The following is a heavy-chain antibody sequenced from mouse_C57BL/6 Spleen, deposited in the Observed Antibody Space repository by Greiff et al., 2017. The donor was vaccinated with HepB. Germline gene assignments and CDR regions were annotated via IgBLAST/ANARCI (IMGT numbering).Heavy chain of an antibody. Sequence: EVQLQQSGPELVKPGASVKIPCKASGYTFTDYNMDWVKQSHGKSLEWIGDINPNNGGTIYNQKFKGKATLTVDKSSSTAYMELRSLTSEDTAVYYCARRGDSTMVTTRFAYWGEGTLVTVSA. D-gene: IGHD2-2*01. CDR3: ARRGDSTMVTTRFAY. CDR1: GYTFTDYN. V-gene: IGHV1-18*01. CDR2: INPNNGGT. J-gene: IGHJ3*01.